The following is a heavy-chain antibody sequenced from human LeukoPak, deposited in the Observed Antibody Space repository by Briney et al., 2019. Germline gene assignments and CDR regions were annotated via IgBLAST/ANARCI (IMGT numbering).Heavy chain of an antibody. CDR3: ARRGYSSSWNVFYLDY. CDR1: GYTFTNYG. V-gene: IGHV1-18*01. CDR2: IDSYNGNT. D-gene: IGHD6-13*01. J-gene: IGHJ4*02. Sequence: ASVKVSCTASGYTFTNYGINWVRQAPGQGLEWMGWIDSYNGNTNYAQKGQDRVTMTTDRSTNTVYMELRSLTSDDTAVYYCARRGYSSSWNVFYLDYWGQGTLVTVSS.